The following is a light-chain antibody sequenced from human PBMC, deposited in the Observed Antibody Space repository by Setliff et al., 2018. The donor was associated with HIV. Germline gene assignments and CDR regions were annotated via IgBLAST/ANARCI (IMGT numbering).Light chain of an antibody. V-gene: IGLV2-14*03. J-gene: IGLJ3*02. CDR2: DVS. CDR3: SSYTDNSTSGV. CDR1: GSDVGGSNY. Sequence: QSALTQPASVSGSPGQSITISCIGTGSDVGGSNYVSWYQHHSGKAPKLVIYDVSNRPSGVSNRFSGSKSANTASLTISGLQAEDEADYYCSSYTDNSTSGVFGGGTKVTVL.